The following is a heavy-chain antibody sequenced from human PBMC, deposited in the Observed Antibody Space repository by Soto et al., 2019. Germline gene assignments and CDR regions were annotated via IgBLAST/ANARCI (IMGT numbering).Heavy chain of an antibody. D-gene: IGHD4-17*01. V-gene: IGHV1-69*01. J-gene: IGHJ2*01. CDR2: IIPIFGTA. CDR1: GGTFSSYA. Sequence: QVQLVQSGAEVKKPGSSVKVSCKASGGTFSSYAISWVRQAPGQGLEWMGGIIPIFGTANYAQKFQGRVTITADESTSTGYMELSSLRSEDTAVYYCARVKGGDYVDHWYFDLWGRGTLVTVSS. CDR3: ARVKGGDYVDHWYFDL.